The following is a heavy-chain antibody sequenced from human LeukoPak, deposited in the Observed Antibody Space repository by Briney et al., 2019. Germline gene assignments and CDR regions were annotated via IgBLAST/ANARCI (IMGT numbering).Heavy chain of an antibody. CDR2: INPNSGGT. V-gene: IGHV1-2*02. D-gene: IGHD4-17*01. CDR1: GYTFTGYY. J-gene: IGHJ6*02. CDR3: ARDRPYGEYYYGMDV. Sequence: ASVKVSCKASGYTFTGYYMHWVRQAPGQGLEWMGWINPNSGGTNYAQKLQGRVTMTRDTSISTAYMELSRLRSDDTAVYYCARDRPYGEYYYGMDVWGQGTTVTVSS.